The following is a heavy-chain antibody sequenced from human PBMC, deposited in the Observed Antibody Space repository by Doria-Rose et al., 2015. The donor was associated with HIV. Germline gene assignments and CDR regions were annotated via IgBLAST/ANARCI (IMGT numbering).Heavy chain of an antibody. V-gene: IGHV3-9*01. Sequence: VQLVQSGGGLVQPGRSLRLSCVGSGFSFESYAMHWARLAPGKGLEWVAGISWDSGAKGNADSVEGRFTISRDNAKKSVYLEMRSLRPEDTAFYYCAKAPTIGPKYYFYMDVWGKGTSVTVSS. CDR1: GFSFESYA. CDR2: ISWDSGAK. J-gene: IGHJ6*03. CDR3: AKAPTIGPKYYFYMDV. D-gene: IGHD2-2*01.